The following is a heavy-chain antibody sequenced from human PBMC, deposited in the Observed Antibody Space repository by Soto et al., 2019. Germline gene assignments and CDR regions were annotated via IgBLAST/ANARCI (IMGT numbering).Heavy chain of an antibody. J-gene: IGHJ4*02. V-gene: IGHV4-59*01. CDR2: FANSGNT. CDR3: ARESEVGDTKRGFEY. Sequence: QVQLQESGPGLVKPSETLSLTCTVSGGSISGYYWSWIRQPPGKGLEWIGYFANSGNTNYNPSLKSRLSISVDTYKNQGYLRLRSVTAADTDVDYCARESEVGDTKRGFEYWGQGTLVTVSS. D-gene: IGHD1-26*01. CDR1: GGSISGYY.